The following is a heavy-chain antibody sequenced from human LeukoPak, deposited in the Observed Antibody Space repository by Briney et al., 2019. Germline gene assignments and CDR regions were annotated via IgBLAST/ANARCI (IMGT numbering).Heavy chain of an antibody. CDR1: AGSINPYY. D-gene: IGHD5-18*01. V-gene: IGHV4-4*07. J-gene: IGHJ4*02. CDR3: ARDQGYTYGQTHYFDF. CDR2: IYASGTT. Sequence: SETLSLTCTVSAGSINPYYWSWIRQSAEKGLQWIGRIYASGTTNYNPSLQSRVAMSVDMSKNQFSLNLASVTAADTAVYFCARDQGYTYGQTHYFDFWGQGILVTVSS.